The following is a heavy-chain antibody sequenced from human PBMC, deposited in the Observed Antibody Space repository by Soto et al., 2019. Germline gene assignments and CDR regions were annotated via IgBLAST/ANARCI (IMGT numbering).Heavy chain of an antibody. CDR2: ISSSSSYI. Sequence: GGSLRLSCAASGFTFSSYSMNWVRQAPGKGLEWVSSISSSSSYIYYADSVKGRFTISRDNAKNSLYLQMNSLRAEDTAVYYCARGEEGYCSSTSCAPNWFDPWGQGTLVTVSS. CDR1: GFTFSSYS. CDR3: ARGEEGYCSSTSCAPNWFDP. V-gene: IGHV3-21*01. J-gene: IGHJ5*02. D-gene: IGHD2-2*01.